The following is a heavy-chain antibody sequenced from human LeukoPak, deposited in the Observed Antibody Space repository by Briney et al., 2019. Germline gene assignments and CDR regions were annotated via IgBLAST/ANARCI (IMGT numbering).Heavy chain of an antibody. CDR1: GYSFTSYW. CDR3: ARQNPLYDYDSNSPTVSAFDI. CDR2: IYPGDSDT. J-gene: IGHJ3*02. D-gene: IGHD3-22*01. Sequence: GESLKISCKGSGYSFTSYWIGWVRQMPGKGLEWMGIIYPGDSDTRYSPSFQGQVTISADKSISTAYLQWSSLKASNTAMYYCARQNPLYDYDSNSPTVSAFDIWGQGTMVTVSS. V-gene: IGHV5-51*01.